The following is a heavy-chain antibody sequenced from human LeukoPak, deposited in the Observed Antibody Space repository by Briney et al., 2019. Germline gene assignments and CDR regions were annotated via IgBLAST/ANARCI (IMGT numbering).Heavy chain of an antibody. J-gene: IGHJ4*02. CDR1: GGSISSGGYS. D-gene: IGHD5-18*01. CDR2: IYHSGST. CDR3: ARYTAMVTDYFDY. V-gene: IGHV4-30-2*01. Sequence: TPSETLSLTCAVSGGSISSGGYSWSWIRQPPGKGLEWIGYIYHSGSTYYNPSLKSRVTISVDRSKNQFSLKLSSVTAADTAVYYCARYTAMVTDYFDYWGQGTLVTVSS.